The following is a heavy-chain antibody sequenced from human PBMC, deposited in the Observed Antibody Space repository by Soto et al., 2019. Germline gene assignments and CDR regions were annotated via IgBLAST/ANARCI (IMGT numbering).Heavy chain of an antibody. CDR1: GGTFVGYA. D-gene: IGHD5-12*01. CDR3: ASPRDGYQYYFDY. CDR2: ISYDGSNK. V-gene: IGHV3-30-3*01. J-gene: IGHJ4*02. Sequence: PLSLCWAAAGGTFVGYAGRWVRQDPGKGLEWVAVISYDGSNKYYADSVKGRFTISRDNSKNTLYLQMNSLRAEDTAVYYCASPRDGYQYYFDYWGQRTLVPVSS.